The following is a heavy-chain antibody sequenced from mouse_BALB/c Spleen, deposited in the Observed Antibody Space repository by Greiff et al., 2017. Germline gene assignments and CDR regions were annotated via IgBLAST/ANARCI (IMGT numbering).Heavy chain of an antibody. Sequence: EVKLMESGGDLVKPGGSLKLSCAASGFTFSSYGMSWVRQTPDKRLEWVATISSGGSYTYYPDSVKGRFTISIDNAKNTLYLQMSSLKSEDTAMYYCARRDYDYVDYWGQGTTLTVSS. D-gene: IGHD2-4*01. V-gene: IGHV5-6*02. CDR2: ISSGGSYT. J-gene: IGHJ2*01. CDR1: GFTFSSYG. CDR3: ARRDYDYVDY.